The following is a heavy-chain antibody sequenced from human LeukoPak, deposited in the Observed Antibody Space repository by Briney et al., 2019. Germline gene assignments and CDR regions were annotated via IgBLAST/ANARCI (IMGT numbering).Heavy chain of an antibody. CDR3: AKGTGDTGYYFDY. V-gene: IGHV3-74*01. CDR1: GFTFSDHW. Sequence: GGSLRLSCVGSGFTFSDHWMHWVRQAPGKGLVWVSRIRNDGGETNYADSVKGRFTISRDNAKNTLFLQMSGLRAEDTAVYHCAKGTGDTGYYFDYWGQGTLVTVSS. D-gene: IGHD7-27*01. CDR2: IRNDGGET. J-gene: IGHJ4*02.